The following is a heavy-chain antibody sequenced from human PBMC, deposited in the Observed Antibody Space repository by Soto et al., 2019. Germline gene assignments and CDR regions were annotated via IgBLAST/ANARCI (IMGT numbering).Heavy chain of an antibody. J-gene: IGHJ5*02. CDR2: INAGNGNT. V-gene: IGHV1-3*01. CDR3: ARDTVRAYSSSSVSWFDP. CDR1: GYTFTSYA. Sequence: ASVKVSCKASGYTFTSYAMHWVRQAPGQRLEWMGWINAGNGNTKYSQKFQGRVTITRDTSASTAYMELSSLRSEDTAVYYCARDTVRAYSSSSVSWFDPWGQGTLVTVSS. D-gene: IGHD6-6*01.